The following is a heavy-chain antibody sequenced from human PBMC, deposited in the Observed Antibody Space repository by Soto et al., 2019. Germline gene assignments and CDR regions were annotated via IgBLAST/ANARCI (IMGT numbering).Heavy chain of an antibody. Sequence: NLSLTCTVPGGSISRSRNPWDWLRLHPWKGPDGIGRIYYIATPYYNPSLKSRVTISVDTSKNPFSLKLSSVTAADTAVYYCARHFSGSYSDYYGMDVWVQGTTVT. D-gene: IGHD1-26*01. V-gene: IGHV4-39*01. J-gene: IGHJ6*02. CDR1: GGSISRSRNP. CDR3: ARHFSGSYSDYYGMDV. CDR2: IYYIATP.